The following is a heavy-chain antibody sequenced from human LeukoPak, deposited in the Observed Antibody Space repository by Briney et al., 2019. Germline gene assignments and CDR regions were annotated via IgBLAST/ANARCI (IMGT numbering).Heavy chain of an antibody. CDR2: ISSSSSYI. CDR1: GFTFSSYS. Sequence: GGSLRLSCAASGFTFSSYSMNWVRQAPGKGLEWVSSISSSSSYIYYADSVKGRFTISRDNAKNSLYLQMNSLRAEDTAVYYCARAQRIMITFGEVIVFDYWGQGTLVTVSS. V-gene: IGHV3-21*01. D-gene: IGHD3-16*02. CDR3: ARAQRIMITFGEVIVFDY. J-gene: IGHJ4*02.